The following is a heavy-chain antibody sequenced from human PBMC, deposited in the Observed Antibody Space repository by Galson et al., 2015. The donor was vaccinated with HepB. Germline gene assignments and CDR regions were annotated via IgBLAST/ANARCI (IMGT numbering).Heavy chain of an antibody. V-gene: IGHV1-46*01. CDR1: GYTFTSYY. CDR3: ARGYYDSSGYYPGGYGMDV. D-gene: IGHD3-22*01. CDR2: INPSGGST. Sequence: SVKVSCKASGYTFTSYYMHWVRRAPEQGLEWMGIINPSGGSTSYAQKFQGRVTMTRDTSTSTVYMELSSLRSEDTAVYYCARGYYDSSGYYPGGYGMDVWGQGTTVTVSS. J-gene: IGHJ6*02.